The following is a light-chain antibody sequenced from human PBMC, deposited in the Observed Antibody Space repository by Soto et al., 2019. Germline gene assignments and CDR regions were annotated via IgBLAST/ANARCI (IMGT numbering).Light chain of an antibody. CDR1: QSVSSSY. CDR2: GAS. J-gene: IGKJ5*01. CDR3: QQYGSSLIT. V-gene: IGKV3-20*01. Sequence: EIVLTQSPGTLSLSPGERATLSCRASQSVSSSYFAWYQQKPGQAPRLLIYGASSRATGIPDRFSGSGSGTDFTLTISRLEPEDCAVYYCQQYGSSLITFGQGTRLEIK.